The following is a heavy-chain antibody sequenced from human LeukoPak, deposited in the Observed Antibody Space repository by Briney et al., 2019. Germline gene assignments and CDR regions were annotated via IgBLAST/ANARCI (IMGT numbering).Heavy chain of an antibody. J-gene: IGHJ4*02. CDR3: AREYYYDSSGYYYFDY. V-gene: IGHV4-31*03. Sequence: PSETLSLTCTVSGDSIRSSDYYWGCIRQSPGKGLEWIGYIYYSGSTYYNPSLKSRVTISVDTSKNQFSLKLSSVTAADTAVYYCAREYYYDSSGYYYFDYWGQGTLVTVSS. D-gene: IGHD3-22*01. CDR1: GDSIRSSDYY. CDR2: IYYSGST.